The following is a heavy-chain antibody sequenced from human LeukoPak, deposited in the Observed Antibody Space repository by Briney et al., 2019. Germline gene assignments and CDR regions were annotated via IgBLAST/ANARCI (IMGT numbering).Heavy chain of an antibody. CDR3: AISWYYYDSSGYKDFDY. CDR1: GFTFSSYS. CDR2: ISSSSSTI. J-gene: IGHJ4*02. V-gene: IGHV3-48*02. D-gene: IGHD3-22*01. Sequence: GGSLRLSCAASGFTFSSYSMNWVRQAPGKGLEWVSYISSSSSTIYYADSVKGRFTISRDNAKNSLYLQMNSLRDEDTAVYYCAISWYYYDSSGYKDFDYWGQGPLVTVSS.